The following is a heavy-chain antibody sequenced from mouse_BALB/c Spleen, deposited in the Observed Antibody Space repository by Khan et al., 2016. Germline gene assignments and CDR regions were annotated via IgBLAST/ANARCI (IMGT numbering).Heavy chain of an antibody. CDR3: NKRYYNGREPFAY. D-gene: IGHD1-1*01. CDR2: IDPENGDT. J-gene: IGHJ3*01. CDR1: GFNIKDYY. V-gene: IGHV14-4*02. Sequence: VQLKQSGAELVRSGASVKLSCTASGFNIKDYYMHWVKQRPEQGLEWIGWIDPENGDTEYAPKFQGKATMTADTSSNTAYLQLSSLTSEDTAVYYCNKRYYNGREPFAYWGQGTLVTVSA.